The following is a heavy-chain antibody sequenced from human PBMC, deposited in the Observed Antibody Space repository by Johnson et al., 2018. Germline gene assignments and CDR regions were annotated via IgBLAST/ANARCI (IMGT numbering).Heavy chain of an antibody. Sequence: VQLVESGAEVKKPGSSVKVSCKASGGTFSSYAISWVRQAPGQGLEWMGGIIPIFGTTNYAQKFQGRVTITADESTSTAYMELSSLRSEDTAVYYWAGGDSYEYNYYYGMDVWGQGTTVTVSS. CDR1: GGTFSSYA. J-gene: IGHJ6*02. CDR3: AGGDSYEYNYYYGMDV. D-gene: IGHD5-18*01. V-gene: IGHV1-69*01. CDR2: IIPIFGTT.